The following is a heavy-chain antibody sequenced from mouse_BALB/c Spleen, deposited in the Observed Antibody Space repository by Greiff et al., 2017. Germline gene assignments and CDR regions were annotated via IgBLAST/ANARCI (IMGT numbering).Heavy chain of an antibody. CDR3: ARSGYSYRYDWFAY. CDR1: GYTFTSYW. CDR2: INPSTGYT. V-gene: IGHV1-7*01. Sequence: QVQLQQSGAELAKPGASVKMSCKASGYTFTSYWMHWVKQRPGQGLEWIGYINPSTGYTEYNQKFKDKATLTADKSSSTAYMQLSSLTSEDSAVYYCARSGYSYRYDWFAYWGQGTLVTVSA. D-gene: IGHD2-14*01. J-gene: IGHJ3*01.